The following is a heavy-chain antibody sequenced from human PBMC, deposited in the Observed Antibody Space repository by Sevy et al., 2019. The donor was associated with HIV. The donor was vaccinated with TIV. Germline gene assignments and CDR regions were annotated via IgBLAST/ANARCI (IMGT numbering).Heavy chain of an antibody. CDR3: AAFTTKIMGDF. D-gene: IGHD3-22*01. CDR2: IDPSNGGT. Sequence: ASVKVSCKPSGYTFTNYYIHWVRQVPGQGLEWVGVIDPSNGGTTYAEKFQGRVTMTRDTSTSIVYIDLSSLRSDDTAMYYCAAFTTKIMGDFWGQGTLVTVSS. J-gene: IGHJ4*02. V-gene: IGHV1-46*01. CDR1: GYTFTNYY.